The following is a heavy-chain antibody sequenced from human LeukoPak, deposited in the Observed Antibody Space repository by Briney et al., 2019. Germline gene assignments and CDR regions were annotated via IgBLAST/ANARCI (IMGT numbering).Heavy chain of an antibody. CDR1: GFTFDEYG. Sequence: GGSLRLSCAASGFTFDEYGMSWVRQAPGKGLEWVSDINWNGGRTVYADSVKGRFTISRDNSKNTLYLQMNSLRAEDTAVYYCAKDSRYSGSYCTYWGQGTLVTVSS. J-gene: IGHJ4*02. CDR3: AKDSRYSGSYCTY. D-gene: IGHD1-26*01. CDR2: INWNGGRT. V-gene: IGHV3-20*04.